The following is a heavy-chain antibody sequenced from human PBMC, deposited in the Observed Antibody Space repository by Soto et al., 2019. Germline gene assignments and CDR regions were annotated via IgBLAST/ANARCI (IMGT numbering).Heavy chain of an antibody. CDR3: AKDDDY. Sequence: VGSLRLSCAASGFTFSSYGMHWVRQAPGKGLEWVAVISYDGSNKYYADSVKGRFTISSDNSKNTLYLQMNSLRAEDTAVYYCAKDDDYWGQGTLVTVSS. V-gene: IGHV3-30*18. CDR2: ISYDGSNK. J-gene: IGHJ4*02. CDR1: GFTFSSYG.